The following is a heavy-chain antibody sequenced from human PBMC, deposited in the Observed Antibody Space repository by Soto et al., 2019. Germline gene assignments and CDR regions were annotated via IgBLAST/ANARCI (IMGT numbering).Heavy chain of an antibody. CDR3: SSGLTMGQLPSHFDH. CDR1: GGSLSYDNTY. V-gene: IGHV4-61*01. D-gene: IGHD3-16*01. CDR2: VDSSGIT. Sequence: ESMSPTSTVSGGSLSYDNTYWSRLRQPRGKGMEFIGYVDSSGITNYNPSLKKRVTSAVDTSRTQFSLRLISVTAADTAVYDCSSGLTMGQLPSHFDHWGQGTLVTVSS. J-gene: IGHJ5*02.